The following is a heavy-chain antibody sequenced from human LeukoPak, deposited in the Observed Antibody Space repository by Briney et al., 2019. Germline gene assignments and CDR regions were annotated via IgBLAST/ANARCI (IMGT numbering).Heavy chain of an antibody. J-gene: IGHJ4*02. Sequence: GGSLRLSCAASGVPGVTFSNYALNWVRQAPGKGLEWVSDISGSGHTTNYADSVKGRFSISRDNAKNSLYLQMNSLRAEDTAVYYCARDSSQWLDYWGQGTLVTVSS. CDR3: ARDSSQWLDY. V-gene: IGHV3-23*01. CDR1: GVPGVTFSNYA. CDR2: ISGSGHTT. D-gene: IGHD6-19*01.